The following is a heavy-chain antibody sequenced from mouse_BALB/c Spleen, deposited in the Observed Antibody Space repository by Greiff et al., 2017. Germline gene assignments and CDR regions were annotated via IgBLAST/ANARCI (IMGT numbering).Heavy chain of an antibody. CDR1: GFTFSSYT. CDR2: ISSGGGNT. V-gene: IGHV5-9*03. Sequence: DVMLVESGGGLVQPGGSLKLSCAASGFTFSSYTMSWVRQTPEKRLEWVATISSGGGNTYYPDSVKGRFTISRDNAKNNLYLQMSSLRSEDTALYYCARSLYGYDAMDYWGQGTSVTVSS. CDR3: ARSLYGYDAMDY. D-gene: IGHD1-1*01. J-gene: IGHJ4*01.